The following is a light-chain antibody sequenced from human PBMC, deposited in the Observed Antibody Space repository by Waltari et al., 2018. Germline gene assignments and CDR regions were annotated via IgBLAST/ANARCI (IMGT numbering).Light chain of an antibody. CDR1: QSISTW. CDR2: AAS. CDR3: QHYNAYRT. Sequence: DIQMTQSPSTLSASVGDRLIITCRASQSISTWLAWYQQKPGKAPKLLIFAASSLQTGVPSRFSGSGSGTEFTLTINSLQPDDFATYYCQHYNAYRTFGQGTKVEIK. J-gene: IGKJ1*01. V-gene: IGKV1-5*01.